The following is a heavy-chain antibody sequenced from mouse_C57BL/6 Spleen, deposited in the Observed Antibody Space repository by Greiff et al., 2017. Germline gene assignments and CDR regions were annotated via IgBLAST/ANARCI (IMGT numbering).Heavy chain of an antibody. CDR3: ARAGGSSPWFAY. D-gene: IGHD1-1*01. V-gene: IGHV1-39*01. CDR1: GYSFTDYN. J-gene: IGHJ3*01. CDR2: INPNYGTT. Sequence: EVKLQESGPELVKPGASVKISCKASGYSFTDYNMNWVKQSNGKSLEWIGVINPNYGTTSYNQKFKGKATLTVDQSSSTAYMQLNSLASEDSAVYYCARAGGSSPWFAYWGQGTLVTVSA.